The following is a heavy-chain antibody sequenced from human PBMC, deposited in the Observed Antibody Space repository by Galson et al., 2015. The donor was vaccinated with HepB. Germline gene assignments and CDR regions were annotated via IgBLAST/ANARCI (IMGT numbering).Heavy chain of an antibody. CDR2: ISYDGTDK. J-gene: IGHJ4*02. D-gene: IGHD1-7*01. Sequence: SLRLSCAASGFTIGNYGLHWVRQAPGKGLEWLTIISYDGTDKKYADSVKGRFTVSRDNSKNIMYLQLNSLSLEDTAVYYWVREDNWNYWVYWGQGTLVTVSS. CDR1: GFTIGNYG. CDR3: VREDNWNYWVY. V-gene: IGHV3-30*03.